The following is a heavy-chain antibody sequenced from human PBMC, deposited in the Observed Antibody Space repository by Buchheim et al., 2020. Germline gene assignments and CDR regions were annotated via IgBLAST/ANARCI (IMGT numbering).Heavy chain of an antibody. Sequence: EVQLVESGGGLVQPGGSLRLSCAASGFTFSSYWMSWVRQAPGKGLEWVANIKQDGSEKYYVDSVKGRFTISRDNAKNSLYLQMNSLRAEDTAVYYCARGDYDFWSGFNWFDPWGQGTL. J-gene: IGHJ5*02. CDR2: IKQDGSEK. CDR3: ARGDYDFWSGFNWFDP. CDR1: GFTFSSYW. D-gene: IGHD3-3*01. V-gene: IGHV3-7*03.